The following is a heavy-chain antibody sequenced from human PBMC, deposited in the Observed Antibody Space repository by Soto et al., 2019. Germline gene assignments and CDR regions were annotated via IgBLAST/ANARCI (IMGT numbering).Heavy chain of an antibody. V-gene: IGHV4-39*01. CDR3: ARNGGAVAGPWGYYYYVMDV. J-gene: IGHJ6*02. CDR1: GGSISSSSYF. D-gene: IGHD6-19*01. Sequence: PSETLSLTCSVSGGSISSSSYFWGWIRQPPGKGLEWIGSIYYSGSTYYNPSLKSRVTVSVDTSKNQFSLKLSSVTAADTAVYYCARNGGAVAGPWGYYYYVMDVWGQGTTVTVSS. CDR2: IYYSGST.